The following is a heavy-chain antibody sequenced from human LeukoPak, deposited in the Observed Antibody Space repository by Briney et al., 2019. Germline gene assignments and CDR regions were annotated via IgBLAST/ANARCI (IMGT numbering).Heavy chain of an antibody. D-gene: IGHD3-22*01. V-gene: IGHV1-2*02. Sequence: ASVKVSCKASGYTFTGYYMHWVRRAPGQGLEWMGWINPNSGGTNYAQKFQGRVTMTRDTSISTAYMELSRLRSDDTAVYYCARYDSRTDAFDIWGQGTMVTVSS. J-gene: IGHJ3*02. CDR1: GYTFTGYY. CDR3: ARYDSRTDAFDI. CDR2: INPNSGGT.